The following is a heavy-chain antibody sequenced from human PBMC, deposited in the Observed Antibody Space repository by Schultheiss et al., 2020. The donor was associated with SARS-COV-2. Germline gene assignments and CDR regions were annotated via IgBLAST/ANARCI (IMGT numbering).Heavy chain of an antibody. J-gene: IGHJ4*02. V-gene: IGHV3-53*01. CDR1: GFAVINNY. D-gene: IGHD5-18*01. CDR2: FYSGGST. CDR3: ARDRGYGFALDY. Sequence: GESLKISCAASGFAVINNYMNWVRQAPGKGLEWVSIFYSGGSTYYADSVKGRFTISRDSSKNTLYLQMNSLRAEDTAVYYCARDRGYGFALDYWGQGTLVTVSS.